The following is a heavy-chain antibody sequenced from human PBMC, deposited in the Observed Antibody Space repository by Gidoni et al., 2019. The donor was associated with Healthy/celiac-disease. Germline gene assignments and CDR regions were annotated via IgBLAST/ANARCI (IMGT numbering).Heavy chain of an antibody. D-gene: IGHD3-3*01. CDR1: SYA. J-gene: IGHJ4*02. V-gene: IGHV3-30-3*01. CDR3: ARGIQGANYDFWSGYYHTYY. CDR2: ISYDGSNK. Sequence: SYAMNWVRQAPGKGLEWVAVISYDGSNKYYADSVKARFTISRYNSKNTLYLQMNSLRAEDTAVYYCARGIQGANYDFWSGYYHTYYWGQGTLVTVSS.